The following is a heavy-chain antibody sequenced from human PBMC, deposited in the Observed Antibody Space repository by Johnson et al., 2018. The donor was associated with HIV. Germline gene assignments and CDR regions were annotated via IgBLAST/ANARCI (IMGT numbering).Heavy chain of an antibody. CDR2: IKTDGSNT. CDR3: ARDPAAAALRAFDI. V-gene: IGHV3-74*01. D-gene: IGHD6-13*01. CDR1: GFTFSSYW. Sequence: VHLVESGGGLVQPGGSLRLSCAASGFTFSSYWMSWVRQAPGKGLMWVSNIKTDGSNTNYADSVKGRFTISRDNAKNTVYLQMDSLRDEDMAVYYCARDPAAAALRAFDIWGQGTMVTVSS. J-gene: IGHJ3*02.